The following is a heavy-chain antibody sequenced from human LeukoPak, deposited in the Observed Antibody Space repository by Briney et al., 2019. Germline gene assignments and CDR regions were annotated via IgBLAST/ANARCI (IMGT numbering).Heavy chain of an antibody. CDR2: ITHRRST. CDR3: SRGNGVVVPAARGYYYYMDV. CDR1: GGSFSGYY. Sequence: PSETLTLTCTTYGGSFSGYYCSWIRQPPGKGLEWIGDITHRRSTNYNPSLKSRVTISVDTSKNQFSLKLSSVTAADTAVYYCSRGNGVVVPAARGYYYYMDVWGKGTTVIVSS. D-gene: IGHD2-2*01. J-gene: IGHJ6*03. V-gene: IGHV4-34*01.